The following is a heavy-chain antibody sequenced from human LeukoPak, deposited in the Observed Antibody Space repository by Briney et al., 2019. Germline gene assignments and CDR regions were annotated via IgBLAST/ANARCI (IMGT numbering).Heavy chain of an antibody. J-gene: IGHJ6*02. Sequence: SVKVSCKASGGTFSSYAISWVRQAPGQGLEWMGRIIPILGIANYAQKFQGRVTITADKSTSTAYMELSSLRSEDTAVYYCAVGYGTNGVCYAYYYYGMDVWGQGTTVTVSS. D-gene: IGHD2-8*01. CDR3: AVGYGTNGVCYAYYYYGMDV. CDR2: IIPILGIA. CDR1: GGTFSSYA. V-gene: IGHV1-69*04.